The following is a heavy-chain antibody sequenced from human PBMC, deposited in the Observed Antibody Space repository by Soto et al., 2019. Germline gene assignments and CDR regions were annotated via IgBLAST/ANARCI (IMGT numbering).Heavy chain of an antibody. V-gene: IGHV1-18*01. CDR1: GYTFTSYG. CDR3: ARGGKGCTNGVCSVYGIDV. Sequence: QVQLVQSGAEVKKPGASVKVSCKASGYTFTSYGISWVRQAPGQGLEWMGWISAYNGNANYAQKFQGRVTMTTDTSTSTAYVELMSLRSDDTAVYSCARGGKGCTNGVCSVYGIDVRGQGTTVTVSS. D-gene: IGHD2-8*01. J-gene: IGHJ6*02. CDR2: ISAYNGNA.